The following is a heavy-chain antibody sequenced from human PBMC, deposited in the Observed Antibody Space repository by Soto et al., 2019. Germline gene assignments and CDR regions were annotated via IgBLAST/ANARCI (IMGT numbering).Heavy chain of an antibody. D-gene: IGHD5-12*01. V-gene: IGHV3-23*01. CDR2: IGSTGVST. J-gene: IGHJ4*02. CDR1: GFIFSSYA. CDR3: AKDPGVVAIHYFDY. Sequence: EVQVLESGGGLVQPGGSLRLSCAASGFIFSSYAMNWVRQAPGKGLVWVSGIGSTGVSTYYADSVKGRFTISRDNSKNMLYLHMDSLRAEDTAVYYCAKDPGVVAIHYFDYWGQGTLVTVSS.